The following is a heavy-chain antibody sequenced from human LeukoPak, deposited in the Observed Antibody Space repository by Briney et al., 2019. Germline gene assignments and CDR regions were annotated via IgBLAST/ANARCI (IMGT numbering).Heavy chain of an antibody. CDR3: ARLKYCTNGVCYAGFDY. Sequence: ASVKVSCKASGYTFTSYAMHWVRQAPGQRLEWMGWINAGNGNTKYSQKFQGRVTIARDTSADTAYMELSSLRSEDTAVYYCARLKYCTNGVCYAGFDYWGQGTLVTVSS. CDR1: GYTFTSYA. J-gene: IGHJ4*02. V-gene: IGHV1-3*01. D-gene: IGHD2-8*01. CDR2: INAGNGNT.